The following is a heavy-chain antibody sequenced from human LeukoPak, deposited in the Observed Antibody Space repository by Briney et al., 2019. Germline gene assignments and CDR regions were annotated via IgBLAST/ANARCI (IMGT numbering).Heavy chain of an antibody. CDR2: IKSQRNSYAT. D-gene: IGHD1-26*01. CDR1: GFTFSGSA. CDR3: TRTEDMGATPFDY. Sequence: GGSLRLSCAASGFTFSGSAMHWVRQASGKGLEWVGRIKSQRNSYATTYPTSVKGRFTISRDDSKNTAFLQMNSLKTEDTAVYYCTRTEDMGATPFDYWGQGTLVTVSS. V-gene: IGHV3-73*01. J-gene: IGHJ4*02.